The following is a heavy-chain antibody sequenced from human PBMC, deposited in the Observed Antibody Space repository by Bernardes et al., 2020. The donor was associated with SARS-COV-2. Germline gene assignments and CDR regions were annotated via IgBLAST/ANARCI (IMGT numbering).Heavy chain of an antibody. CDR3: ARDQGGSYGLDY. Sequence: GSLRLSCAASGFTVSSNYMSWVRQAPGKGLEWVSVIYSDGSTNYADSVKGRFTLSRDNSKNTLYLQMNSLRAEDTAVYYCARDQGGSYGLDYWGQGTLVTVSS. CDR1: GFTVSSNY. D-gene: IGHD5-18*01. V-gene: IGHV3-53*01. CDR2: IYSDGST. J-gene: IGHJ4*02.